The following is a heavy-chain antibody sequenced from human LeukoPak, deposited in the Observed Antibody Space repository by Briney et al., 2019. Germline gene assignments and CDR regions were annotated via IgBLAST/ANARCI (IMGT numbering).Heavy chain of an antibody. CDR1: GFTFSSYA. Sequence: GGSLRLSCAASGFTFSSYAMSWVRQAPGKGLEWVSAISGSGGSTYYADSAKGRFTISRDNSKNTLYLQMNSLRAEDTAVYYCARDGGHSIMLGGEKNWFDPWGQGTLVTVSS. D-gene: IGHD6-13*01. CDR2: ISGSGGST. J-gene: IGHJ5*02. V-gene: IGHV3-23*01. CDR3: ARDGGHSIMLGGEKNWFDP.